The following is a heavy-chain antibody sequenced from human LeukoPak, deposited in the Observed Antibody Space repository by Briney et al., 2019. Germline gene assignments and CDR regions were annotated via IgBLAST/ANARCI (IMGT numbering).Heavy chain of an antibody. V-gene: IGHV3-30-3*01. CDR1: GFTFSSYA. CDR3: ASVTMIVVVITNAFDI. Sequence: PGGSLRLSCAASGFTFSSYAMHWVRQAPGKGLEWVAVISYDGSNKYYADSVKGRFTISRDNSKNTLYLQMNSLRAEDTAVYYCASVTMIVVVITNAFDIWGQGTVVTVSS. D-gene: IGHD3-22*01. J-gene: IGHJ3*02. CDR2: ISYDGSNK.